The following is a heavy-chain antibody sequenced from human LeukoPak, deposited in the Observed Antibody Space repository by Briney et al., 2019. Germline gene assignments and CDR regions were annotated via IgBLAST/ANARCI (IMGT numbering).Heavy chain of an antibody. CDR3: VRDSSAWSRDY. D-gene: IGHD6-19*01. V-gene: IGHV4-38-2*02. Sequence: PSETLSLTCAASGYSISSGHFWGWIRQPPGKGLEWIGSTVYNGNTYYNPSLKSRVTISLDTSKNQFSLKLSSVTAADTAVYYCVRDSSAWSRDYWGQGILVTVSS. J-gene: IGHJ4*02. CDR2: TVYNGNT. CDR1: GYSISSGHF.